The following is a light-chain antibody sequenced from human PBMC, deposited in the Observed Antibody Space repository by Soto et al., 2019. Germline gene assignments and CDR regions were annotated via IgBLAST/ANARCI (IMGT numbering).Light chain of an antibody. J-gene: IGLJ1*01. CDR2: GNS. V-gene: IGLV1-40*01. Sequence: QSVLTQPPSVSGAPGQRVTISCTGSRSNIGAGYDVHWYQQLPGTAPKLLIYGNSNRPSGVPDRFSGCKSGTSASLAITGLQAEDEADYYCQSYDSSLSGYVFGTGTKVTVL. CDR3: QSYDSSLSGYV. CDR1: RSNIGAGYD.